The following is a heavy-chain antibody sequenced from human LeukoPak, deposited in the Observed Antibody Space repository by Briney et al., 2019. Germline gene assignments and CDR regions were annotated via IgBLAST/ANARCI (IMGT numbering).Heavy chain of an antibody. CDR2: IYTTGST. D-gene: IGHD3-9*01. CDR1: GGSITSGSYY. Sequence: SETLSLTCTVSGGSITSGSYYWPWIRQPAGKGLEWLVRIYTTGSTNYQHSLKSRVTISVDASKNQFSVKLASVTAADTAVYYCAREESDWSSLGYYYHYMDVWGKGTTVTSSS. V-gene: IGHV4-61*02. J-gene: IGHJ6*03. CDR3: AREESDWSSLGYYYHYMDV.